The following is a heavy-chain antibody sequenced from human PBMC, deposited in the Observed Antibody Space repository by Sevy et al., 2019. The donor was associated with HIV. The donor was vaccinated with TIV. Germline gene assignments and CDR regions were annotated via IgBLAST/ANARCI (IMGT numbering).Heavy chain of an antibody. Sequence: GGSLRLFCAASGFTFSKYSMSWVRQPPGKGLEWVSTFSFGCGEINYADSVKGRFTISRDNSKSSVYLQMNNLRPEDTAVYYCARDGWTKPHDYWGQGTLVTVSS. D-gene: IGHD2-15*01. CDR3: ARDGWTKPHDY. CDR2: FSFGCGEI. J-gene: IGHJ4*02. V-gene: IGHV3-23*01. CDR1: GFTFSKYS.